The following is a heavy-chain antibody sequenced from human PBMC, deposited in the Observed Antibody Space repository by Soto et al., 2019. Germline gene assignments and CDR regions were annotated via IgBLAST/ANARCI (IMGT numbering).Heavy chain of an antibody. CDR1: GYTFTGYY. Sequence: ASVKVSCKASGYTFTGYYMHWVRQAPGQGLEWMGWINPNSGGTNYAQKFQGWVTMTRDTSISTAYMELSRLRSDDTAVYYCARDLMNYDFWSGPQGLYYGMDVWGQGTTVTVSS. CDR2: INPNSGGT. CDR3: ARDLMNYDFWSGPQGLYYGMDV. D-gene: IGHD3-3*01. J-gene: IGHJ6*02. V-gene: IGHV1-2*04.